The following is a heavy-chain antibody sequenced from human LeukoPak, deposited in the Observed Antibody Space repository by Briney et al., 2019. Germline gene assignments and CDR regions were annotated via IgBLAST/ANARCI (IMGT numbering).Heavy chain of an antibody. D-gene: IGHD3-22*01. J-gene: IGHJ4*02. CDR3: AINYYESSGYFDY. CDR1: GFTFAGYA. CDR2: ISSSGGST. V-gene: IGHV3-23*01. Sequence: GGSLRLSCAASGFTFAGYAINWVRQSPGKGLEWVSGISSSGGSTYYADSVKGRFTISRDNYKNTLYLQMNSLRAEDTAVYYCAINYYESSGYFDYWGQGTLVTVSS.